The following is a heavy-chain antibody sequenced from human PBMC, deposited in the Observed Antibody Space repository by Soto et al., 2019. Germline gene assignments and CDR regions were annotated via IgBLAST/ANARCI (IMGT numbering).Heavy chain of an antibody. CDR1: GFTFTSSA. CDR2: IVVGSGNT. Sequence: QMQLVQSGPEVKKPGTSVKVSCKASGFTFTSSAMQWVRQARGQRLEWIGWIVVGSGNTNYAQKFQERVTITRDMASSPAEWALSSLRSEDTAVYYWAALVSLLWFGEVPFDYGMDVWGQGTTVTVSS. D-gene: IGHD3-10*01. V-gene: IGHV1-58*02. CDR3: AALVSLLWFGEVPFDYGMDV. J-gene: IGHJ6*02.